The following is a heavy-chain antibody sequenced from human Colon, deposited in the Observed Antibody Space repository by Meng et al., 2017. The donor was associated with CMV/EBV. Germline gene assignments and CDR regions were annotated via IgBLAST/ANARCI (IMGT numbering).Heavy chain of an antibody. CDR3: AKSPVLESTGH. CDR2: IKTDGSEK. Sequence: GGSLRLSCAASGFTFSTYWLSWVRQAPGKGLEWVGNIKTDGSEKYYVDSVKGRFTISRDNAKRSLYLEMNSLRAEDTAMYYCAKSPVLESTGHWGQGTRVTVSS. V-gene: IGHV3-7*01. J-gene: IGHJ4*02. CDR1: GFTFSTYW. D-gene: IGHD2/OR15-2a*01.